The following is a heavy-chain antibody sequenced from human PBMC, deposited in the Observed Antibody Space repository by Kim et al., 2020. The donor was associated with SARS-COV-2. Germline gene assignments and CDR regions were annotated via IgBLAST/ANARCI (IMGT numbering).Heavy chain of an antibody. Sequence: GGSLRLSCAASGFIFSSYWMSWVRQAPGKGLEWVANIKQDGSEKYYVDSVKGRFTISRDNAKNSLYLQMNSLRAEDTAVYYCARAGYGVFYYYGMDVWGQETTVTVSS. J-gene: IGHJ6*02. V-gene: IGHV3-7*03. CDR3: ARAGYGVFYYYGMDV. D-gene: IGHD3-10*01. CDR2: IKQDGSEK. CDR1: GFIFSSYW.